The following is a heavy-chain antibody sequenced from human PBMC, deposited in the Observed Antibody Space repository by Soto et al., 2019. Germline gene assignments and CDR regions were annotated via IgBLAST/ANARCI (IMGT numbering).Heavy chain of an antibody. Sequence: EVQLLESGGGLVQPGVSLRLSCGGSGFTFNSYAMTWVRQAPGKGLEWVSAISGSGGTTYYANSVKGRFTISRDQSKDTLYLRMNSLRAEDTAIYYCAKDRHYASGTYSDSYLDYWGQGTLVTVSS. CDR3: AKDRHYASGTYSDSYLDY. CDR1: GFTFNSYA. D-gene: IGHD3-10*01. CDR2: ISGSGGTT. V-gene: IGHV3-23*01. J-gene: IGHJ4*02.